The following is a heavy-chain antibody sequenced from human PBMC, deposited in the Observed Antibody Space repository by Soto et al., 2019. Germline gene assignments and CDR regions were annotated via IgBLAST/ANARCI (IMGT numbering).Heavy chain of an antibody. CDR2: IKQDGSEK. CDR3: ARDEAGTIALVGNPYYYYYMDV. J-gene: IGHJ6*03. D-gene: IGHD1-7*01. CDR1: GFTFSSYW. V-gene: IGHV3-7*01. Sequence: GGSLRLSCAASGFTFSSYWMSWVRQAPGKGLEWVANIKQDGSEKYYVDSVKGRFTISRDNAKNSLYLQMNSLRAEDTAVYYCARDEAGTIALVGNPYYYYYMDVWGKGTTVTVSS.